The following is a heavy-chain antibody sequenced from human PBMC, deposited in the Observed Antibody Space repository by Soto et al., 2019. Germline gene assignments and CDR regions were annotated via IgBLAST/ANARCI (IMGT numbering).Heavy chain of an antibody. CDR2: MSYYGTTK. D-gene: IGHD2-21*01. J-gene: IGHJ4*02. V-gene: IGHV3-30-3*01. CDR3: AREVLWSRYFDY. Sequence: QVQLVESGGGVVQPGRSLRLSCAASGFIFSNYVMYWVLQAPGKGLEWVAFMSYYGTTKYYADSVKGRFTISRDNSKNTLYLPMNNLRAEDTGVYYCAREVLWSRYFDYWGQGTLVTVSS. CDR1: GFIFSNYV.